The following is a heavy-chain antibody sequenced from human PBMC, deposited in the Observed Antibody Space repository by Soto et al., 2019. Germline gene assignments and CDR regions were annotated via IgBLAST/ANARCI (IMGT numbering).Heavy chain of an antibody. D-gene: IGHD2-21*02. CDR1: GFTFSSYE. J-gene: IGHJ4*02. CDR2: ISSSGSTI. CDR3: ASLGMVTATRGY. V-gene: IGHV3-48*03. Sequence: GGSLRLSCAASGFTFSSYEMNWVRQAPGKGLEWVSYISSSGSTIYYADSVKGRFTISRDNAKNSLYLQMNSLRAEDTAVYYCASLGMVTATRGYWGQGTLVTVSS.